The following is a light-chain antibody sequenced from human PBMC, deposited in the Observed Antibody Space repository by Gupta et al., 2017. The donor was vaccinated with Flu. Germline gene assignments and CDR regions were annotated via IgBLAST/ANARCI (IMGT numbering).Light chain of an antibody. J-gene: IGLJ3*02. CDR2: GDS. Sequence: SNALTQPPSVSVAPGQTARITCGGNNIGSKSVHWYQQRPGQAPILVVYGDSDRPSGIPERFSGSNSGNTATLTISRVEAGDEADYSCQVGHSGSDLWVFGGGTKLTVL. V-gene: IGLV3-21*02. CDR1: NIGSKS. CDR3: QVGHSGSDLWV.